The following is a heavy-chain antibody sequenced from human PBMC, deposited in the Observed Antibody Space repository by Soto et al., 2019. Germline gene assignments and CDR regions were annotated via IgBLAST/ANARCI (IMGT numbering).Heavy chain of an antibody. Sequence: VGSLRLPCAASGFTFSSYWMHWVLQAPGKGLVWVSRINSDGSSTSYADSVKGRFTISRDNAKNTLYLQMNSLRAEDTAVYYCERDRQLGYYYYMDVWGKGNTVTVS. CDR3: ERDRQLGYYYYMDV. CDR2: INSDGSST. D-gene: IGHD6-6*01. J-gene: IGHJ6*03. V-gene: IGHV3-74*01. CDR1: GFTFSSYW.